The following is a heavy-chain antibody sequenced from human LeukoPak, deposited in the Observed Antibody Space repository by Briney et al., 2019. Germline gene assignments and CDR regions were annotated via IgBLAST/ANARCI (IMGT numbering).Heavy chain of an antibody. CDR1: GGSISSGGYY. D-gene: IGHD6-13*01. Sequence: SQTLSLTCTVSGGSISSGGYYWSWIRQHPGKGLEWIGYIYYSGSTYYNPSLKSRVTISVDTSKNQFSLKLSSVTAADTAVYYCARGRYSRSRGVGYYFDYWGQGTLVTVSS. V-gene: IGHV4-31*03. CDR3: ARGRYSRSRGVGYYFDY. CDR2: IYYSGST. J-gene: IGHJ4*02.